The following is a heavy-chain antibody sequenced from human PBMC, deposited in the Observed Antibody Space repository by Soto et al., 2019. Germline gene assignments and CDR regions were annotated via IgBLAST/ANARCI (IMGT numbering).Heavy chain of an antibody. V-gene: IGHV3-30-3*01. D-gene: IGHD2-2*01. CDR1: GFTFSSYA. CDR2: ISYVGSKK. CDR3: GRDLYCSSAGCYVSGHFDN. J-gene: IGHJ4*01. Sequence: GSLRLSCAASGFTFSSYAMSWVRQAPEKGLEWVAAISYVGSKKYYAGSVKGRFTISRDNSKNTLYLQMNSLRAEDTALYYCGRDLYCSSAGCYVSGHFDNWGQGTLVTVSS.